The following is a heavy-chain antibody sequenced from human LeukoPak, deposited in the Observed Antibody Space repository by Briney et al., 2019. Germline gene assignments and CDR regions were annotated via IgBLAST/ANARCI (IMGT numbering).Heavy chain of an antibody. V-gene: IGHV1-3*01. CDR3: ARDLRVAVAGTGWETFDY. CDR2: INAGNGNT. CDR1: GYTFTSYA. J-gene: IGHJ4*02. Sequence: ASVKVSCKASGYTFTSYAMHWVRQAPGQRLEWMGWINAGNGNTKYSQKFQGRVTITRDTSASTAYMELSSLRSEDTAVYYCARDLRVAVAGTGWETFDYWGQGTLVTVSS. D-gene: IGHD6-19*01.